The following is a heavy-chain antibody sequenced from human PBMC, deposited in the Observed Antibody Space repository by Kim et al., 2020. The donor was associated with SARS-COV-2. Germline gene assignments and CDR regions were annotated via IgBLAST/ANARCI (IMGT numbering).Heavy chain of an antibody. J-gene: IGHJ4*02. CDR3: ATSSGIRAPLDY. CDR2: IGGRDDNT. CDR1: GFTFGTYA. D-gene: IGHD1-20*01. V-gene: IGHV3-23*01. Sequence: GGSLRLSCTASGFTFGTYAMSWVRQAPGKGLEWVSAIGGRDDNTYYADSVKGRFTISRDNSKNALFLQMHSLRAEDTAVYYCATSSGIRAPLDYWGQGTLVTVSS.